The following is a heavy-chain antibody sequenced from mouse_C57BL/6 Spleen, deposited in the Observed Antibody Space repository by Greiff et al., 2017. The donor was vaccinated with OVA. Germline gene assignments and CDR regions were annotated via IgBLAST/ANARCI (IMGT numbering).Heavy chain of an antibody. Sequence: QVQLQQSGAELVRPGTSVKMSCKASGYTFTNYWIGWAKQRPGHGLEWIGDIYPGGGYTNYNEKFKGKAALTADKSSSTAYMQFSSLTSEDSAIYYCARRGYYGSSYGWYFDVWGTGTTVTVSS. V-gene: IGHV1-63*01. CDR2: IYPGGGYT. D-gene: IGHD1-1*01. CDR3: ARRGYYGSSYGWYFDV. J-gene: IGHJ1*03. CDR1: GYTFTNYW.